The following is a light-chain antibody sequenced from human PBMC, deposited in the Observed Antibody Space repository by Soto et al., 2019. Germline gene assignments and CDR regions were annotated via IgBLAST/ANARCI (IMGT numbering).Light chain of an antibody. CDR2: GAS. CDR1: QSISSTF. Sequence: EIVLTQSPGTLSLSPGERATLSCRASQSISSTFLAWYQHKPGQAPKVVMYGASRRATGIPDRFSGSGSGTDFTLTISRLEPGDFAVYYCQQYESSWTFGQGTKVEMK. V-gene: IGKV3-20*01. CDR3: QQYESSWT. J-gene: IGKJ1*01.